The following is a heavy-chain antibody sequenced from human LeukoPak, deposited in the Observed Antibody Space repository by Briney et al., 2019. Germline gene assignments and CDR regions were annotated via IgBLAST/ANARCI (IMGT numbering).Heavy chain of an antibody. CDR1: SDSISSSTYY. Sequence: PSETLSLTCTVSSDSISSSTYYWGWIRQPPGKGLEWIGSIYYSGSTYYKTSLKSRVTISVDTSKKQFSLRLSSVTAADTAVYYCARHVRFCSGGTCHGPDYFDYWGQGTLATVSS. J-gene: IGHJ4*02. CDR2: IYYSGST. V-gene: IGHV4-39*01. CDR3: ARHVRFCSGGTCHGPDYFDY. D-gene: IGHD2-15*01.